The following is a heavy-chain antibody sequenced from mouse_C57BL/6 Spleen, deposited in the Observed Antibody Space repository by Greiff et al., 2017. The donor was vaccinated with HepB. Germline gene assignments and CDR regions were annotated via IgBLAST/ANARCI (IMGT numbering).Heavy chain of an antibody. D-gene: IGHD1-1*01. CDR3: AREGTTVVSNYYALDY. Sequence: LQESGAELMKPGASVKLSCKATGYTFTGYWIEWVKQRPGHGLEWIGEILPGSGSTNYNEKFKGKATFTADTSSNTAYMQLSSLTTEDSTIYYGAREGTTVVSNYYALDYWGQGTSVTVSS. CDR2: ILPGSGST. V-gene: IGHV1-9*01. J-gene: IGHJ4*01. CDR1: GYTFTGYW.